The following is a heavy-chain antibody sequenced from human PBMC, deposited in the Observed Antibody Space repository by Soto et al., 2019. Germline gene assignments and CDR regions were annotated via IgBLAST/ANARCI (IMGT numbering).Heavy chain of an antibody. CDR1: GGPIRSSSHY. CDR2: IDESGDS. V-gene: IGHV4-39*02. CDR3: AREGGYVDY. D-gene: IGHD1-1*01. Sequence: SETLSLTCTVSGGPIRSSSHYWGWIRQSPGTGLEWIGSIDESGDSYYNPSLKSRVTIFVDTSKNQFSLKLISVTGADSAIYYCAREGGYVDYWGQGTMVTVSS. J-gene: IGHJ4*02.